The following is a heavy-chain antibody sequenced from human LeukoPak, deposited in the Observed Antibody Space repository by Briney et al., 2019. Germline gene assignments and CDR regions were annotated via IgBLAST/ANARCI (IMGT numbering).Heavy chain of an antibody. D-gene: IGHD6-13*01. CDR2: IRPNSGGT. V-gene: IGHV1-2*02. J-gene: IGHJ4*02. CDR3: ARASSRPFDY. Sequence: ASVKVPCKASGYTFTGYYMHWVRQAPGQGLEWMGWIRPNSGGTHYAQNFQGRVIMTRDTSRSTAYMELSSLRSDDTAKYYCARASSRPFDYWGQGTLVTVSS. CDR1: GYTFTGYY.